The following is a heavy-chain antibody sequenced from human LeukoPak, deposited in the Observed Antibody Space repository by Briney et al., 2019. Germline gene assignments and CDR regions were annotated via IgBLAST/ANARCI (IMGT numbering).Heavy chain of an antibody. D-gene: IGHD2-15*01. CDR3: AKDRGGGNLDFDY. Sequence: AYLRLSCAASGFTFSSYAMTWLRQAPGKGLEWVSVISGSGGRTYYADSLKGRFTISRDNSKNTLYLQMSSLRAEDTAVYYCAKDRGGGNLDFDYWGQGTLVTVSS. CDR1: GFTFSSYA. J-gene: IGHJ4*02. CDR2: ISGSGGRT. V-gene: IGHV3-23*01.